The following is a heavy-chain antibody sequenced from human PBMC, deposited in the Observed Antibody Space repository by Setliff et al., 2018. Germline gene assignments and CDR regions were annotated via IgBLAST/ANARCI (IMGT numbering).Heavy chain of an antibody. Sequence: SETLSLTCTVSGGSITTTNYYWGWVRQSPGKGLEWIGVIYYRGSAYYNLSLQSRVTLSVDTSKNSFSLHLTSVTAADTAVYYCAREFSSSSFDQWGQGTLVTVSS. CDR2: IYYRGSA. CDR3: AREFSSSSFDQ. D-gene: IGHD6-6*01. J-gene: IGHJ4*02. V-gene: IGHV4-39*07. CDR1: GGSITTTNYY.